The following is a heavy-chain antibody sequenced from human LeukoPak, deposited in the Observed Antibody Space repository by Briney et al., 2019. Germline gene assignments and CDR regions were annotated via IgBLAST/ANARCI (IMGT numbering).Heavy chain of an antibody. Sequence: ASVKVSCKASGYTFTSYDINWVRQATGQGLEWMGRMNPNSGNTGYAQKFQGRVTMTRNTSISTAYMELSSLRSEDTAVYYCARGRYCSGGSCYSRRSFDYWGQGTLVTVSS. D-gene: IGHD2-15*01. CDR1: GYTFTSYD. CDR3: ARGRYCSGGSCYSRRSFDY. CDR2: MNPNSGNT. V-gene: IGHV1-8*01. J-gene: IGHJ4*02.